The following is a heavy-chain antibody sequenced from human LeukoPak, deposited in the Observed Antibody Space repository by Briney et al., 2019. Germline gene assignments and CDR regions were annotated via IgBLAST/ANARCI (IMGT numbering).Heavy chain of an antibody. V-gene: IGHV1-2*02. D-gene: IGHD2-2*01. CDR3: ARGHCSSRSCYLFDY. CDR2: INPNSGGT. CDR1: GYTLTGYY. J-gene: IGHJ4*02. Sequence: ASVKVPCKAAGYTLTGYYMHWLRQAPGQGLEWMGWINPNSGGTSYAQKFQGRVTMTRDTSISTAYMELSRLRSDDTAVYYCARGHCSSRSCYLFDYWGQGTLVTVSS.